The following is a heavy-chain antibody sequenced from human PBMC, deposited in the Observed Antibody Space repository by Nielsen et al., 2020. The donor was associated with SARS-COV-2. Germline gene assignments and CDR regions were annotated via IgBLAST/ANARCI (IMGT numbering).Heavy chain of an antibody. CDR3: AKGMAAVTAAIYYYYGMDV. D-gene: IGHD2-2*01. Sequence: GGSPRLSCAASGFTFSSYGMHWVRQAPGKGLEWVAVISYDGSNKYYADSVKGRFTISRDNSKNTLYLQMNSLRAEDTAVYYCAKGMAAVTAAIYYYYGMDVWGQGTTVTVSS. V-gene: IGHV3-30*18. J-gene: IGHJ6*02. CDR2: ISYDGSNK. CDR1: GFTFSSYG.